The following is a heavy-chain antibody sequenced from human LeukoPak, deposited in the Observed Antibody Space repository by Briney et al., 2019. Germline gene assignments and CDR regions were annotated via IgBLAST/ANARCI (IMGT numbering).Heavy chain of an antibody. D-gene: IGHD3-22*01. Sequence: SETLSLTCTVSGDSISRYYWSWVRQSPGKGLEWIGYVQYSGTISYNPSLQSRITMSVDTSKNQFSLRLSSVTAADTAVYYCARVKYYYDGSAYSAFYYFDYWGQGTLVTVSS. J-gene: IGHJ4*02. V-gene: IGHV4-59*01. CDR3: ARVKYYYDGSAYSAFYYFDY. CDR2: VQYSGTI. CDR1: GDSISRYY.